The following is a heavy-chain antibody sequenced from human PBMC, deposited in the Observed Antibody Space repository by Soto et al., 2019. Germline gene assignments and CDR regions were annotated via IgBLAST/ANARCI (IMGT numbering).Heavy chain of an antibody. J-gene: IGHJ4*02. CDR1: GGSFSGYY. CDR3: AREDSIAVAGIPYFDY. Sequence: SETLSLTCAVYGGSFSGYYWSWIRQPPGKGLEWIGEINHSGSTNYNPSLKSRVTISVDTSKNQFSLKLSSVTAADTAVYYCAREDSIAVAGIPYFDYWGQGPLVTVSS. V-gene: IGHV4-34*01. D-gene: IGHD6-19*01. CDR2: INHSGST.